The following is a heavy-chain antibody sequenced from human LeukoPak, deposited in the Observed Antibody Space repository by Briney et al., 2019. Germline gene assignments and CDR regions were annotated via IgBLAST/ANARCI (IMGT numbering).Heavy chain of an antibody. CDR1: GGSISSSSYY. Sequence: SETLSLTCTVSGGSISSSSYYWGWIRQPPGKGLEWIGSIYYSGSTYYNPSLKSRVTISVDTSKNQFSLKLSSVTAADTAVYYCARHRVRYYYDSSGYDTNTPFDYWGQGTLVTVSS. D-gene: IGHD3-22*01. CDR3: ARHRVRYYYDSSGYDTNTPFDY. V-gene: IGHV4-39*01. CDR2: IYYSGST. J-gene: IGHJ4*02.